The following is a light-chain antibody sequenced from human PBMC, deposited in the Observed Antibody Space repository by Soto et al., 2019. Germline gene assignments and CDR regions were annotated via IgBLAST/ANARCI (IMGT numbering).Light chain of an antibody. Sequence: IQMTQSPSTLSASVGDRVTITCRASQNINAWLAWYQQKPGKAPKLLISDASSLESGVPSRFSGSGSGTEFTLTISGLQPDDFALYYCHQYASSFGTSGQGSKVDIK. V-gene: IGKV1-5*01. CDR1: QNINAW. CDR2: DAS. J-gene: IGKJ1*01. CDR3: HQYASSFGT.